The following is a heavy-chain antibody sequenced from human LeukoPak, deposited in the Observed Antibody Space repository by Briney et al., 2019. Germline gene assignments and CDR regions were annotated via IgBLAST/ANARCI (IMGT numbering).Heavy chain of an antibody. D-gene: IGHD7-27*01. Sequence: GGSLRLSCAASGFTFSSYGMNWVRQALGKGLEWVAVISYDGSKKYYADSVKGRFTISRDNSKNTLYLQMNSLRAEDTAVYYCARELLGAFDYWGQGTLVTVSS. CDR2: ISYDGSKK. J-gene: IGHJ4*02. CDR3: ARELLGAFDY. V-gene: IGHV3-30*03. CDR1: GFTFSSYG.